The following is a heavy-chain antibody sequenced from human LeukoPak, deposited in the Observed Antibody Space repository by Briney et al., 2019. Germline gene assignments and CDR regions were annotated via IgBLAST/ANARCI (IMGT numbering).Heavy chain of an antibody. CDR3: VKGMEDYDILTGVLDV. CDR2: ISHTSEYI. V-gene: IGHV3-23*01. CDR1: GFTFSSYT. J-gene: IGHJ6*02. Sequence: GGSLRISCAASGFTFSSYTMSWVRQAPGKGLEWVSAISHTSEYIYHADSVKGRFTISRDNSKNTLYLQMSSLRAEDTAVYYCVKGMEDYDILTGVLDVWGQGTTVTVSS. D-gene: IGHD3-9*01.